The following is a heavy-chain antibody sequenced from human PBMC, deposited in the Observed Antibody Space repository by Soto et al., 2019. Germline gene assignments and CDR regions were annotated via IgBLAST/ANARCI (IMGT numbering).Heavy chain of an antibody. D-gene: IGHD3-22*01. CDR2: SGSGGNT. CDR1: GFTFSSFP. CDR3: AKSLGYFDTSGTFVY. Sequence: GGSLRLSCAVSGFTFSSFPLSWVRQAPGKGLEWVSSSGSGGNTYYADSVKGRFTISRDISKNTLYLQMNSLRAEDTAIYYCAKSLGYFDTSGTFVYWGQGTLVTVSS. J-gene: IGHJ4*02. V-gene: IGHV3-23*01.